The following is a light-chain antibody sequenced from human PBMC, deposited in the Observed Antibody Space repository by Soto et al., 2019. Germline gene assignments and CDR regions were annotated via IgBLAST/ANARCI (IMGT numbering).Light chain of an antibody. CDR2: ATF. CDR1: QSITTY. Sequence: DIQMTQSPSSPSVSVGDRVTITCRASQSITTYLNWYQQKPGKAPKLLIYATFSLQSGVPSRFSGSGSGTDFTLTISSLQPEDFATYYCQQSYSMPYTFGQGARLEI. CDR3: QQSYSMPYT. V-gene: IGKV1-39*01. J-gene: IGKJ5*01.